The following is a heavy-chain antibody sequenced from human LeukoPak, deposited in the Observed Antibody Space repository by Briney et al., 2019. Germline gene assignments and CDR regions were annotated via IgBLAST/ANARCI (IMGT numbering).Heavy chain of an antibody. V-gene: IGHV3-23*01. CDR3: AKPERGYCSSTSCPLNDY. J-gene: IGHJ4*02. CDR1: GFTFSSYA. Sequence: GGSLTLSCAASGFTFSSYAMSWVREAPARGLEWVSSLRGNGDTFYADSVKGRFTISRDNSKNTLYLQMNSLRAEDTAVYYCAKPERGYCSSTSCPLNDYWGQGTLVTVSS. D-gene: IGHD2-2*01. CDR2: LRGNGDT.